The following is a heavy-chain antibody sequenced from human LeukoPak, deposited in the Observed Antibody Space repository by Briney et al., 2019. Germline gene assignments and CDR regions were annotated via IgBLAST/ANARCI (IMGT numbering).Heavy chain of an antibody. CDR1: GFTFSSYS. V-gene: IGHV3-21*01. CDR2: ISSSSSYI. D-gene: IGHD1-26*01. J-gene: IGHJ4*02. CDR3: ARERRSGSYCGY. Sequence: GGSLRLSCAASGFTFSSYSMNWVRQAPGKGLEWVSSISSSSSYIYYADSVKGRFTISRGNAKNSLYLQMNSLRAEDTAVYYCARERRSGSYCGYWGQGTLVTVSS.